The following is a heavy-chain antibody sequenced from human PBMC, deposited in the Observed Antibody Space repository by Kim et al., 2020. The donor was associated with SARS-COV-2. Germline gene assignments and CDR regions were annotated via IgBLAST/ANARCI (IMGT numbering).Heavy chain of an antibody. CDR3: AREDIVVVVAATPGMDV. D-gene: IGHD2-15*01. V-gene: IGHV1-3*01. Sequence: FQGSVTITRETSASTAYMELSSLRSEDTAVYYCAREDIVVVVAATPGMDVWGQGTTVTVSS. J-gene: IGHJ6*02.